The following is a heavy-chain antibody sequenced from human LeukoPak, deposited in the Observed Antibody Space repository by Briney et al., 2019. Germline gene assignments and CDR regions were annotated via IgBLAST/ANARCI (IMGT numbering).Heavy chain of an antibody. Sequence: GGSLRLSCTGAGVSFSGYWMYWVSQVPGQGLVWVSRIDSNGSDMSYADSVKGRFTISRDNAKNTVYLQMNSLRAEDTAVYYCARDSRWYNGRYYDEGIDYWGQGTLVTVSS. D-gene: IGHD1-26*01. CDR1: GVSFSGYW. J-gene: IGHJ4*02. CDR2: IDSNGSDM. CDR3: ARDSRWYNGRYYDEGIDY. V-gene: IGHV3-74*01.